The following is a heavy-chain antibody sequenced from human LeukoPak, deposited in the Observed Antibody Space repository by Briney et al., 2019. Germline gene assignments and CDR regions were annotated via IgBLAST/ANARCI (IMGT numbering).Heavy chain of an antibody. CDR1: GFTFSSYG. Sequence: PGGSLRLSCAASGFTFSSYGMHWVRQAPGKGLEWVAFIRYDGSNKYYADSVKGRFTISRDNSKNTLYLQMNSLRAEDTAVYYCAKSGRADRPGGGIGYYFDYWGQGTLVTVSS. J-gene: IGHJ4*02. CDR2: IRYDGSNK. CDR3: AKSGRADRPGGGIGYYFDY. V-gene: IGHV3-30*02. D-gene: IGHD3-16*01.